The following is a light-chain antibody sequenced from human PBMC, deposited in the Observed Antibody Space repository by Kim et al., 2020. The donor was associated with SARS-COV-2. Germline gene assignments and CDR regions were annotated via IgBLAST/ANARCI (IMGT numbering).Light chain of an antibody. CDR3: QQYDRSPYT. V-gene: IGKV3-20*01. CDR1: QSVASNH. J-gene: IGKJ2*01. Sequence: WSPGERATLSCRASQSVASNHLAWFQQKPGQAPRLLIYGTSSRATGIPDRFSASESGTDFTLTISRLEPEDFAVYYCQQYDRSPYTFGQETKLEI. CDR2: GTS.